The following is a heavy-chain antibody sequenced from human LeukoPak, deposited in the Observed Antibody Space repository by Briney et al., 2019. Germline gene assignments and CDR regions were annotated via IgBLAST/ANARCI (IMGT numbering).Heavy chain of an antibody. CDR1: GYTFTSYG. D-gene: IGHD3-16*01. CDR2: ISAYNGNT. Sequence: GASVKVSCKASGYTFTSYGISWVRQAPGQGLEWMGWISAYNGNTNYAQNLQGRVTMTTDTSTKIAYMELRSLRSDDAAVYFCARVRWIRNNFAYYFDYWGQGTLVTVPS. V-gene: IGHV1-18*01. J-gene: IGHJ4*02. CDR3: ARVRWIRNNFAYYFDY.